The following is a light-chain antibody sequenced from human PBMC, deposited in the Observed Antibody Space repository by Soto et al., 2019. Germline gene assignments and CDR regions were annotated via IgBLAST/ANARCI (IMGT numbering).Light chain of an antibody. CDR1: QSVSSN. CDR2: DAS. V-gene: IGKV3-15*01. Sequence: EKVMTQSPATLSVSPGERATLSCRASQSVSSNLAWYQQKPGQAPRLLIYDASTRATGIPARFSGCGSGTEFTLTISSLQSEDLAVYYCQQYDDWPETFGQGTKVEIK. CDR3: QQYDDWPET. J-gene: IGKJ1*01.